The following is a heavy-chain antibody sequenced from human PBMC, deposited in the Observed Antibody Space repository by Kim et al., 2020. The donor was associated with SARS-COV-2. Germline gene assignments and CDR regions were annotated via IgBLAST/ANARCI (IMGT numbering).Heavy chain of an antibody. D-gene: IGHD3-10*01. CDR3: TTDYQWFGELPHY. V-gene: IGHV3-15*01. J-gene: IGHJ4*02. Sequence: YAAPVKGRFTISRDDSKNTLYLQMNSLKTEDTAVYYCTTDYQWFGELPHYWGQGTLVTVSS.